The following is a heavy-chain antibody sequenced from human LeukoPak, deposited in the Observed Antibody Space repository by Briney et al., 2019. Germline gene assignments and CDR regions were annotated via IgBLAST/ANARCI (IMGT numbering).Heavy chain of an antibody. CDR3: ARLSLTYYYDSRSRFDP. Sequence: GESLKISCKGSGYSFTSYWIGWVRQMPGKGLEWMGIIYPGDSDTRYSPSFQGQVTISADKSISTAYLQWSSLKASDTAMYYCARLSLTYYYDSRSRFDPWGQGTLVAVSS. CDR1: GYSFTSYW. CDR2: IYPGDSDT. J-gene: IGHJ5*02. D-gene: IGHD3-22*01. V-gene: IGHV5-51*01.